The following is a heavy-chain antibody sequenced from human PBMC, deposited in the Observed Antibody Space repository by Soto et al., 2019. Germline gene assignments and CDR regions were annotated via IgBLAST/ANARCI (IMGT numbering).Heavy chain of an antibody. CDR3: ARDLVVAATAKLTSYYYYMDV. Sequence: GGSLRLSCAASGFTFSSYAMSWVRQAPGKGLEWVSSISSSSSYIYYADSVKGRFTISRDNAKNSLYLQMNSLRAEDTAVYYCARDLVVAATAKLTSYYYYMDVWGKGTTVTVSS. V-gene: IGHV3-21*01. J-gene: IGHJ6*03. CDR1: GFTFSSYA. CDR2: ISSSSSYI. D-gene: IGHD2-15*01.